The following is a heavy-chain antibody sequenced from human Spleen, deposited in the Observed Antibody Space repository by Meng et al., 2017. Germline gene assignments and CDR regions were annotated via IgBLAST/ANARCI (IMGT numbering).Heavy chain of an antibody. CDR3: ARDRGILDYYEEGGYYGLDV. D-gene: IGHD3-22*01. Sequence: ETLSLTCAASGFTFSSYWMSWVRQAPGKGLEWVANIKQDGSEKYYVDSVKGRFTISRDNAKNSLCLQMNSLRVEDTAVYYCARDRGILDYYEEGGYYGLDVWGQGTTVTVSS. J-gene: IGHJ6*02. CDR2: IKQDGSEK. V-gene: IGHV3-7*01. CDR1: GFTFSSYW.